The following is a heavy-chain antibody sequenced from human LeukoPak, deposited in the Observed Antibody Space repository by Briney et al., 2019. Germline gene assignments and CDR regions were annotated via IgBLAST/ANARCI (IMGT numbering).Heavy chain of an antibody. CDR1: GGSFSGYY. D-gene: IGHD6-13*01. CDR3: ARGIGSSWYLGNWFDP. V-gene: IGHV4-34*01. Sequence: SETLSLTCAVYGGSFSGYYWSWIRQPPGKGLEWIGEINHSGSTNHNASLKSRVTISVDTSKNQFSRKLSSVTAADTAVYYCARGIGSSWYLGNWFDPWGQGTLGTVSS. J-gene: IGHJ5*02. CDR2: INHSGST.